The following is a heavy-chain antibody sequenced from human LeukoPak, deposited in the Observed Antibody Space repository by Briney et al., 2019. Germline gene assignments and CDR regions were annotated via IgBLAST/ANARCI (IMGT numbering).Heavy chain of an antibody. CDR3: AKAVVATIRVAWFDP. J-gene: IGHJ5*02. V-gene: IGHV3-9*01. D-gene: IGHD5-12*01. Sequence: GGSLRLSCEASGLTFGDYAMHRVRQAPGKGLEWVSGISWNSGSIGYADSVKGRFTISRDNAKNSLYLQMNGLRAEDTALYYCAKAVVATIRVAWFDPWGQGTLVTVSS. CDR1: GLTFGDYA. CDR2: ISWNSGSI.